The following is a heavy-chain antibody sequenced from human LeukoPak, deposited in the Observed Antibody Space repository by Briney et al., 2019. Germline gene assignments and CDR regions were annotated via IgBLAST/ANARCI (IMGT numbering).Heavy chain of an antibody. CDR2: IIPMFGVT. CDR3: AREGGEFCSGGACHHWYFDL. Sequence: SVKVSCKASGDTSGRYGISWVRQAPGQGLEWMGRIIPMFGVTKYVEKFQGRVTITANTSTSTVYMELSSLTSEDTAVYFCAREGGEFCSGGACHHWYFDLWGRGTLVTVSS. V-gene: IGHV1-69*04. CDR1: GDTSGRYG. J-gene: IGHJ2*01. D-gene: IGHD2-15*01.